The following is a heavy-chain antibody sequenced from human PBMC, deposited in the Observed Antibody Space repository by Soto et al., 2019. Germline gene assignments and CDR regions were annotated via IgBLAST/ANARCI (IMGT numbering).Heavy chain of an antibody. V-gene: IGHV3-23*01. CDR2: ISSSGDAT. CDR3: ARDLGYNYGHPFDY. Sequence: GGSLRLSCAASGFTFKSYAMTWVRQAPGKGLEWVSIISSSGDATYYVDSVKGRFTISRDNSRNTLNLQMNSLRVEDTAVYYCARDLGYNYGHPFDYWGQGTLVTVSS. D-gene: IGHD5-18*01. J-gene: IGHJ4*02. CDR1: GFTFKSYA.